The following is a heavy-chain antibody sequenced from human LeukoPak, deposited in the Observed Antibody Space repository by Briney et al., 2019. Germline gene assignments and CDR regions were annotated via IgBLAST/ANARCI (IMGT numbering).Heavy chain of an antibody. D-gene: IGHD3-22*01. V-gene: IGHV3-48*02. J-gene: IGHJ4*02. CDR1: GFTFSSYS. CDR3: ARTRPSFTVIVVVPLDY. CDR2: ISSSSSTI. Sequence: GGSLILYCAASGFTFSSYSMNWVRQAPGPGLKRVSYISSSSSTIYYEDSVKGRLTITRDNAKNSLYLQMNSLRDEDTAVYYCARTRPSFTVIVVVPLDYWGQGTLVTVSS.